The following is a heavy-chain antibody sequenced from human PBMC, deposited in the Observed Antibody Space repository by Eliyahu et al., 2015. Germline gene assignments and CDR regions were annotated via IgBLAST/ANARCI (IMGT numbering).Heavy chain of an antibody. V-gene: IGHV4-34*02. J-gene: IGHJ4*02. CDR2: INHSGST. D-gene: IGHD5-18*01. CDR1: GGSFSGYY. CDR3: ARLRIQLWKTKGLYYFDY. Sequence: QVQLQQWGAGLLKPSETLSLTCAVYGGSFSGYYWSWIRQPPGKGLEWIGEINHSGSTNYNPSLKSRVTISVDTSKNQFSLKLSSVTAADTAVYYCARLRIQLWKTKGLYYFDYWGQGTLVTVSS.